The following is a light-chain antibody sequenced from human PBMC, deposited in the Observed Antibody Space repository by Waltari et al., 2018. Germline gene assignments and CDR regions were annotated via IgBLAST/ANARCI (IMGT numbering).Light chain of an antibody. V-gene: IGKV1-5*03. Sequence: DIQMTQSPSTLSASAGDRFTLTCRASQSIRSWLAWYQQKPGKAPKFLIHKASSLESGVPSRFSGSGSGTEFTLTISSLQPDDFATYYCQQYDTFPWAFGQGTTVEIK. CDR2: KAS. CDR3: QQYDTFPWA. CDR1: QSIRSW. J-gene: IGKJ1*01.